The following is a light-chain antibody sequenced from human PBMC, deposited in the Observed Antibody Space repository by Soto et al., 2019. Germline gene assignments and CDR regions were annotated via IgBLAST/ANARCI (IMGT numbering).Light chain of an antibody. CDR1: QSINSKS. CDR2: TTS. J-gene: IGKJ3*01. V-gene: IGKV3-20*01. CDR3: QHYGGSFI. Sequence: EIVLTQSPGTLSLSPGEGATVSCRVSQSINSKSLVWYQRKCGQPPRLLIYTTSSRATGIPDRFSGSGSGTDFTLSISRLEPEDFAVYYCQHYGGSFIFGPGTKVDIK.